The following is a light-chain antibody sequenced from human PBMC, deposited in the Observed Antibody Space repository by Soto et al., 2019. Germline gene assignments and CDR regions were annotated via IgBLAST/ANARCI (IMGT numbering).Light chain of an antibody. J-gene: IGLJ1*01. CDR2: SNN. CDR3: AAWDDRLNGYV. Sequence: QSVLTQPPSTSGPPGQRVTLSCSGSSSNIGSKTVNLYQHLPGTAPKLLIYSNNQRPSGVPDRFSGSKSGTSASLAVSGLQSEDEADYYCAAWDDRLNGYVFGTGTKVTVL. V-gene: IGLV1-44*01. CDR1: SSNIGSKT.